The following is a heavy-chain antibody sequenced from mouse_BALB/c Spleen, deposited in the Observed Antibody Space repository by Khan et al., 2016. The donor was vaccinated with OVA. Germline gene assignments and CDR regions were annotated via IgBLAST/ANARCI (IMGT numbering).Heavy chain of an antibody. CDR3: ARYRIGY. V-gene: IGHV1-7*01. CDR2: INPTSGYT. Sequence: QVQLQQSGAELAKPGASVKMSCKASGYTFTSYWMHWIKQRPGQGLEWIGYINPTSGYTDYNQKFKDKATLTAAKSTSTAYMHLNCLASDDSSVYDCARYRIGYWGQGTTLTVSS. J-gene: IGHJ2*01. CDR1: GYTFTSYW. D-gene: IGHD2-12*01.